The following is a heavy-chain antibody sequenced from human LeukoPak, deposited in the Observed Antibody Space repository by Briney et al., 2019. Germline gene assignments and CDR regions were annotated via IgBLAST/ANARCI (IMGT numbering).Heavy chain of an antibody. Sequence: GESQKISCETSGYSFTSYWIGWVRQMPGKGLEWMGIIYPGDSDTRYNPSFQGQVTISADKSINTAYLQWSSLKASDTAVYFCAKSGAMAGTGYYWGQGTPVTVSS. D-gene: IGHD6-19*01. CDR3: AKSGAMAGTGYY. V-gene: IGHV5-51*01. CDR1: GYSFTSYW. J-gene: IGHJ4*02. CDR2: IYPGDSDT.